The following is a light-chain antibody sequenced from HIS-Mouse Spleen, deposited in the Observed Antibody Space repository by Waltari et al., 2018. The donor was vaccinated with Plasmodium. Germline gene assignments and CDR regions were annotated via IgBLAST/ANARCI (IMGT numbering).Light chain of an antibody. J-gene: IGLJ3*02. V-gene: IGLV3-10*01. CDR2: EDS. CDR3: YSTDSSGNHRV. Sequence: SYELTQPPSVSVSPGQTARITCPGAALPTKYAYWYQQKSGQAPVLVIYEDSNRPPGIPERFSGSSSGTMATLTISGAQVEDEADYYGYSTDSSGNHRVFGGGTKLTVL. CDR1: ALPTKY.